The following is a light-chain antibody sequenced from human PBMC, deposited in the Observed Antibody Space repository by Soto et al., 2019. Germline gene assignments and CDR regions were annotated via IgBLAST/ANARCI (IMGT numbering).Light chain of an antibody. CDR3: QQYGSSLTWT. V-gene: IGKV3-20*01. CDR2: GAS. Sequence: EVVLTQSPGTLSLSPGERATLSCRASQSLSSNYLAWYQQRPGQAPGLLIYGASSRAAGIPDRFSGSGSGTDFTLTISRLETEDFAVYYCQQYGSSLTWTFGQGTKVDIK. J-gene: IGKJ1*01. CDR1: QSLSSNY.